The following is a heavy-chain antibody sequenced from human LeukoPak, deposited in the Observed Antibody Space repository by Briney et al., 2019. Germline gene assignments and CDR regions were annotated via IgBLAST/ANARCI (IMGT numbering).Heavy chain of an antibody. CDR1: GFTFSSYA. Sequence: GGSLRLSCAASGFTFSSYAMSSVRQAPGKGLEWVSAISGSGGSTYYADSVKGRFTISRDNSKNTLYLQMTSLRAEDTAVYYCAKAHYGSGSYLSDYWGQGTLVTVSS. J-gene: IGHJ4*02. D-gene: IGHD3-10*01. V-gene: IGHV3-23*01. CDR3: AKAHYGSGSYLSDY. CDR2: ISGSGGST.